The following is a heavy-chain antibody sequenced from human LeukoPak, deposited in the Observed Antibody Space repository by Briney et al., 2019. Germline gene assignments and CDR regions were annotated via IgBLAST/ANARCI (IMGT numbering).Heavy chain of an antibody. CDR3: ATGHCSSTSCYEGFDY. CDR1: GGSISSSSYY. D-gene: IGHD2-2*01. J-gene: IGHJ4*02. Sequence: SETLSLTCIVSGGSISSSSYYWGWIRQPPGKGLEWIGSIYYSGSTYYNPSLKSRVTISVDTSKNQFSLKLSSVTAADTAVYYCATGHCSSTSCYEGFDYWGQGTLVTVSS. V-gene: IGHV4-39*01. CDR2: IYYSGST.